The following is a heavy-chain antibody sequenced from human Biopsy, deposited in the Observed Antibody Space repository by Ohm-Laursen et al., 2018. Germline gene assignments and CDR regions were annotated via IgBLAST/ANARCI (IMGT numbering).Heavy chain of an antibody. Sequence: SQTLSLTCIVSGDSISSYYWSWIRQPPGKGLQWIGYVYYTGSTAYNPSLQSRVTISVDTSKNHFSLRLRSVTPADTAIYYCAKDRGYYSDRAVPGYFDLWGRGTLVTVSS. CDR3: AKDRGYYSDRAVPGYFDL. J-gene: IGHJ2*01. CDR2: VYYTGST. D-gene: IGHD3-22*01. CDR1: GDSISSYY. V-gene: IGHV4-59*01.